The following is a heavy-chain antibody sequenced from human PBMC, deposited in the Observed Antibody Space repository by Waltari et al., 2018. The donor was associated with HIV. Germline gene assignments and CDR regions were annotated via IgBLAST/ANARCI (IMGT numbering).Heavy chain of an antibody. D-gene: IGHD6-25*01. V-gene: IGHV1-3*01. CDR1: GYTFTNYS. J-gene: IGHJ6*02. Sequence: QVQVVQSGAEGKKPGASVKVSCKASGYTFTNYSMHWVRQAPGQRLEWMGWVNAGNGNTKYSQKFQGRVTFTRDTSASTAYMELSSLRSEDTAVYYCAREERQTAYYGMDVWGQGTTVTVSS. CDR2: VNAGNGNT. CDR3: AREERQTAYYGMDV.